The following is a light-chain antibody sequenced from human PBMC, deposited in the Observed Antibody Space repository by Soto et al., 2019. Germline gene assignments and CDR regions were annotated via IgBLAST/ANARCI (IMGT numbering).Light chain of an antibody. CDR1: SSNIGSNT. J-gene: IGLJ3*02. CDR3: AAWDDVLNGRV. CDR2: TSN. V-gene: IGLV1-44*01. Sequence: QSVLTQPPSASGTPGQRVSISCCGSSSNIGSNTVNWYQQLPGTAPKLLIYTSNQRPSGVPDRFSGSKSGTSASLAISGLQSEDEADYYCAAWDDVLNGRVFGGGTKVTVL.